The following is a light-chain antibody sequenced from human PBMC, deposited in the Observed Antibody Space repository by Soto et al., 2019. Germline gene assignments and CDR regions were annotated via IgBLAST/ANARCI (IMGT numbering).Light chain of an antibody. V-gene: IGKV1-39*01. CDR3: QQSYSMWT. Sequence: DIQMTQSPSSLSASVGDRVTITCRASQSISNYFSWYQQKPGKAPKLLIYAASSLQSGVPSRFSGSGSGTDFTLTISSLQPEDFATYYCQQSYSMWTFGQGTKVEVK. J-gene: IGKJ1*01. CDR2: AAS. CDR1: QSISNY.